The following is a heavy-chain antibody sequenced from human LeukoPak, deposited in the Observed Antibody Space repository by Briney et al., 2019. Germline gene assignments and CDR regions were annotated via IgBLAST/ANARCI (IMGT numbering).Heavy chain of an antibody. Sequence: GRSLRLSCAASGFTFSSYAMSWVRQAPGKGLEWVSGISGSVGSTYYADSVKGRFTISRDNSKNTLYLQMNSLRAEDTAVYYCAKDRGSIAVAGIDYWGQGTLVTVST. CDR1: GFTFSSYA. D-gene: IGHD6-19*01. J-gene: IGHJ4*02. V-gene: IGHV3-23*01. CDR3: AKDRGSIAVAGIDY. CDR2: ISGSVGST.